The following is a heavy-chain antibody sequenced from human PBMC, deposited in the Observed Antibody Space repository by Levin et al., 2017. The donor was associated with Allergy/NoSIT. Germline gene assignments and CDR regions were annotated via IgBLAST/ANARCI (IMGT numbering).Heavy chain of an antibody. CDR3: AREEGAWFGECYGPDV. D-gene: IGHD3-10*01. Sequence: SETLSLTCTVSGDSISRGSYYWTWIRQLPGTGLEWIGFIPHSGSASYNPSLRSRLTLSLDTSKNQFSLKLASVTVADTAVYYCAREEGAWFGECYGPDVWGQGTTVIVSS. CDR1: GDSISRGSYY. J-gene: IGHJ6*02. CDR2: IPHSGSA. V-gene: IGHV4-31*03.